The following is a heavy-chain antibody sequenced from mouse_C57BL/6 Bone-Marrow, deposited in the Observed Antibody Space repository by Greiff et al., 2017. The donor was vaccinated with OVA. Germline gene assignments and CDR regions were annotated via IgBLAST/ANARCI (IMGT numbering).Heavy chain of an antibody. CDR1: GYSFTDYN. CDR2: INPNYGTT. Sequence: EVKLQESGPELVKPGASVKISCKASGYSFTDYNMNWVKQSNGKSLEWIGVINPNYGTTSYNQKFKGKATLTVDQSSSTAYMQLNSLTSEDSAVYYCAFYYGSSYGYFDFWGTGTTVTVSS. CDR3: AFYYGSSYGYFDF. V-gene: IGHV1-39*01. D-gene: IGHD1-1*01. J-gene: IGHJ1*03.